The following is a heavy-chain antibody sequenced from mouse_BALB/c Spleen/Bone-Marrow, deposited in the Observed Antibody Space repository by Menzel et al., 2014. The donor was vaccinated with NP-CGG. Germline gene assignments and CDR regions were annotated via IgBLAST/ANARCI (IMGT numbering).Heavy chain of an antibody. CDR2: IDPETGGR. CDR3: TNYYGSSYYVMDY. D-gene: IGHD1-1*01. V-gene: IGHV1-15*01. J-gene: IGHJ4*01. Sequence: QVQLKESGAELVRPGASVTLSCKASGYTFTDYEMHWVKQTPVHGLDWIGAIDPETGGRAYNQKFKGKATLTADKSSTTAYMELRSLTSEDSAVYYCTNYYGSSYYVMDYWGQGTSVTVSS. CDR1: GYTFTDYE.